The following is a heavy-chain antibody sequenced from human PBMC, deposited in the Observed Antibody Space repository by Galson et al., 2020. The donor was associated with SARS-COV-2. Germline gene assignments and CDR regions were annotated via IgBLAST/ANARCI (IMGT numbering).Heavy chain of an antibody. CDR3: ARSRVGSYSGSPVGGFDY. D-gene: IGHD1-26*01. Sequence: ASVKVSCKASGYRFTNYAVHWVRQAPGQRPEWMGWSNAENGNTKYSQEFQGRVTITRDTAATTAYMELTSLRSEDMAVYYCARSRVGSYSGSPVGGFDYWGQGTLVTVSS. CDR2: SNAENGNT. J-gene: IGHJ4*02. V-gene: IGHV1-3*02. CDR1: GYRFTNYA.